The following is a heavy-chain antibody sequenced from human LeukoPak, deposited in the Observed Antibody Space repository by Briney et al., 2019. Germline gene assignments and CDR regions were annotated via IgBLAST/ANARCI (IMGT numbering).Heavy chain of an antibody. Sequence: PGGSLRLSCAASGFTFSSYWMSWVRQAPGKGLEWVANIKQDGSEKYYVDSVKGRFTISRDNAKNSLYLQMNSLRAEDTAVYYCARGTSYYDFWSGYYLAVGKRDHYYYYYMDVWGKGTTVTVSS. CDR3: ARGTSYYDFWSGYYLAVGKRDHYYYYYMDV. J-gene: IGHJ6*03. CDR1: GFTFSSYW. CDR2: IKQDGSEK. D-gene: IGHD3-3*01. V-gene: IGHV3-7*01.